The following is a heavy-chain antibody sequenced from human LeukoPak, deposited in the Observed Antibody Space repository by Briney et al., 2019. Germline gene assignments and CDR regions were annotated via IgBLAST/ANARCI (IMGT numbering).Heavy chain of an antibody. CDR2: IKSKTDGGTT. Sequence: PGGSLRLSCAASGFTFSNAWMSWVRQAPGKGLEWVGRIKSKTDGGTTDYAAPVKGRFTISRDDSKNTLCLQMNSLKTEDTAVYYCTSPYYYGSGSYLWGQGTLVTVSS. J-gene: IGHJ4*02. V-gene: IGHV3-15*01. D-gene: IGHD3-10*01. CDR1: GFTFSNAW. CDR3: TSPYYYGSGSYL.